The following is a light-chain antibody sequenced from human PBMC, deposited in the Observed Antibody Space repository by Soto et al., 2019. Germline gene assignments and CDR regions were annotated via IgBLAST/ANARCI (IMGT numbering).Light chain of an antibody. CDR2: DVR. V-gene: IGLV2-14*01. CDR1: SSNIGGSNS. J-gene: IGLJ2*01. Sequence: QSALTQPASVSGSPGQSITISCTGTSSNIGGSNSVSWYQQHPGKDPTLLIYDVRNWHSRVSKRFSGSKAGNTASLTTSGLQAEDEDDEYGSSYTGVTNPPVVFGGGTKLTVL. CDR3: SSYTGVTNPPVV.